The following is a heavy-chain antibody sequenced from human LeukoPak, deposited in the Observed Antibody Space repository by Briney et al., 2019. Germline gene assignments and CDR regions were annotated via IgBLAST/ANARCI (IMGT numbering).Heavy chain of an antibody. J-gene: IGHJ5*02. D-gene: IGHD5-24*01. V-gene: IGHV1-69*06. CDR3: ARTPRRWLQFREEFDP. CDR1: GGTFSYFA. Sequence: ASVKVSCKTSGGTFSYFAISWVRQVPGQGLEWMGGIIPIFGTTDYPQKFQDRVTITADKSTNTAYMELSSLKSEDSAVYYCARTPRRWLQFREEFDPWGQGTLVTVSS. CDR2: IIPIFGTT.